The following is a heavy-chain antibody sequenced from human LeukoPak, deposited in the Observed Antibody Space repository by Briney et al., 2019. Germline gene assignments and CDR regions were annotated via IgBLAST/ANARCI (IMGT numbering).Heavy chain of an antibody. Sequence: PGGSLRLSCAASGFTLSNFAMHWVRHATGKGLEWVSAIGTAGDTFYPGSVKGRFTISRENAKNSLYLQMNNLRAEDTAVYYCARQTTPHGNFDYWGQGTLVTVSS. CDR3: ARQTTPHGNFDY. CDR2: IGTAGDT. CDR1: GFTLSNFA. V-gene: IGHV3-13*01. D-gene: IGHD1-1*01. J-gene: IGHJ4*02.